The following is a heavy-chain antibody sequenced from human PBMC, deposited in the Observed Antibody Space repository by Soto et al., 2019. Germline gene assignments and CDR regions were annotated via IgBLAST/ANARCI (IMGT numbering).Heavy chain of an antibody. D-gene: IGHD2-15*01. J-gene: IGHJ5*02. V-gene: IGHV4-34*01. CDR1: GGSFSGYY. CDR2: INHSGST. CDR3: ARGQVCSGGSCYGWFDP. Sequence: PSETLSLTCAVYGGSFSGYYWSWIRQPPGKGLEWIGEINHSGSTNYNPSLKSRVTISVDTSKNQFSLKLSSVTAADTAVYYCARGQVCSGGSCYGWFDPWGQGTLVTVSS.